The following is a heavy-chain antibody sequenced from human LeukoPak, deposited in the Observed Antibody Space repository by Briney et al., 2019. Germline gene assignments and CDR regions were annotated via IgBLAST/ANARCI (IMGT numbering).Heavy chain of an antibody. J-gene: IGHJ4*02. CDR3: AKVGRASWAPYYFDY. D-gene: IGHD2-2*01. V-gene: IGHV3-23*01. Sequence: GGSLRLSCAASGFTFSSYAMGWVRQAPGKGLEWVSDVSGSGTSTNYADSVRGRLTISRDNSKNTLYLQMNNLRAEDTAVYYCAKVGRASWAPYYFDYWGQGTLVTVSS. CDR1: GFTFSSYA. CDR2: VSGSGTST.